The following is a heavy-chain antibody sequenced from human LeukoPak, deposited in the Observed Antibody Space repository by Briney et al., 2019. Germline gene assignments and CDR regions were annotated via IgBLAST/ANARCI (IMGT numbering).Heavy chain of an antibody. CDR2: ISAYNGNT. CDR1: GYTFTSYG. V-gene: IGHV1-18*01. J-gene: IGHJ4*02. CDR3: ARAGIAAAGRPFDF. D-gene: IGHD6-13*01. Sequence: ASVKVSCKASGYTFTSYGISWVRQAPGQGLEWMGWISAYNGNTNYAQKLQGRVTMTGDTSTSSIYMELSSLRSEDTAVYYCARAGIAAAGRPFDFWGQGTLVTVSS.